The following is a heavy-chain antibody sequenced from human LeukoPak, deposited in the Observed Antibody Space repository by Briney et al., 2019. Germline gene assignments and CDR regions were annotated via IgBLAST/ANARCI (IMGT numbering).Heavy chain of an antibody. CDR2: INHSGST. Sequence: GSLRLSCAASGFTFSSYSMNWVRQPPGKGLEWIGEINHSGSTNYNPSLKSRVTISVDTSKNQFSLKLSSVTAADTAVYYCARGHCSSTSCYLGGRSYFDYWGQGTLVTVSS. V-gene: IGHV4-34*01. CDR1: GFTFSSYS. J-gene: IGHJ4*02. CDR3: ARGHCSSTSCYLGGRSYFDY. D-gene: IGHD2-2*01.